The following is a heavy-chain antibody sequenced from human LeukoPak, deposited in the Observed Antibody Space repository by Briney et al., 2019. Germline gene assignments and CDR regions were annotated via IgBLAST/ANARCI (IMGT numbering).Heavy chain of an antibody. CDR3: ARDHYYRYYFDY. CDR2: ISSSGSTI. CDR1: GFTFNNNA. Sequence: GGSLRLSCAASGFTFNNNAMNWVRQAPGKGLEWVLYISSSGSTIYYADSVKGRFTISRDNAKNSLYLQMNSLRAEDTAVYYCARDHYYRYYFDYWGQGTLVTVSS. D-gene: IGHD3-10*01. J-gene: IGHJ4*02. V-gene: IGHV3-48*03.